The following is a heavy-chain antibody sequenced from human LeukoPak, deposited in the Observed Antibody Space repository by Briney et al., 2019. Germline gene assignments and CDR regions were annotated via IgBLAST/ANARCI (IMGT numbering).Heavy chain of an antibody. Sequence: ASVKVSCKASGYIFTGYYMHWVRQAPGRGLEWMGWINPNSGGTNYAQKFQGRVTMTRDTSISTAYMELSRLRSDDTAVYYCARDPAYFGVVKGPWGQGTLVTVSS. CDR3: ARDPAYFGVVKGP. J-gene: IGHJ5*02. CDR1: GYIFTGYY. D-gene: IGHD3-3*01. V-gene: IGHV1-2*02. CDR2: INPNSGGT.